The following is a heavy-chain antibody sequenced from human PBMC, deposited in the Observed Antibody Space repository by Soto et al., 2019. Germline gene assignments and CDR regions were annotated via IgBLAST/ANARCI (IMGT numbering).Heavy chain of an antibody. D-gene: IGHD3-3*01. V-gene: IGHV4-30-4*01. CDR3: ARGSDFWSGYSNFDY. Sequence: SETLSLTCTVSGGSISSGDYYWSWIRQPPGKGLEWIGYIYYSGSTYYNPSLKSRVTISVDTSKNQFSLKLSSVTAADTAVYYCARGSDFWSGYSNFDYWGQGTLVTVSS. CDR1: GGSISSGDYY. CDR2: IYYSGST. J-gene: IGHJ4*02.